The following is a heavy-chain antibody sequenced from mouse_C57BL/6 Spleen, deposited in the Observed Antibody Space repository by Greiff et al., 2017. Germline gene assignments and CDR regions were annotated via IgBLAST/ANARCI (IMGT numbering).Heavy chain of an antibody. J-gene: IGHJ3*01. CDR2: IYPRDGST. CDR3: ERRPDSSGYWFAY. CDR1: GYTFTDHT. V-gene: IGHV1-78*01. Sequence: QVQLQQSDAELVKPGASVKISCKVSGYTFTDHTIHWMKQRPEQGLEWIGYIYPRDGSTKYNEKFKGKATLTADKSYSTAYMQLKSLTSEDSAVYFCERRPDSSGYWFAYWGQGTLVTVSA. D-gene: IGHD3-2*02.